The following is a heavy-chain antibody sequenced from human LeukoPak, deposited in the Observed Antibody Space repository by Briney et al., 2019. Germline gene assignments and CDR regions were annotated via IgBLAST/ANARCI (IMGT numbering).Heavy chain of an antibody. J-gene: IGHJ5*02. D-gene: IGHD3-10*01. CDR2: INHSGST. CDR1: GGSFSGYY. Sequence: SETLSLTCAVYGGSFSGYYWSWIRQPPGKGLEWIGEINHSGSTNYNPSLKSRVTISVDTSKNQFSLKLSSVTAAGTAVYYCARRPILLWFGELSSGFDPWGQGTLVTVSS. CDR3: ARRPILLWFGELSSGFDP. V-gene: IGHV4-34*01.